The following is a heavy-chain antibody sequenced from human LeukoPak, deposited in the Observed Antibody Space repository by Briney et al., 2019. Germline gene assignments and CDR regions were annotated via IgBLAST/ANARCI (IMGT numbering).Heavy chain of an antibody. D-gene: IGHD2-2*03. CDR2: IWYDGTNE. J-gene: IGHJ3*02. CDR3: AKDTGYCSSTDCTRDAFEI. V-gene: IGHV3-33*06. CDR1: GLTSDNYG. Sequence: GGSLRRSCAASGLTSDNYGMYWVRQAPGEGLEWGATIWYDGTNENYGDSVKGRFTISRDNSKNTLYLQMSSLRVEDTAAYYCAKDTGYCSSTDCTRDAFEIWGQGTMVTVSS.